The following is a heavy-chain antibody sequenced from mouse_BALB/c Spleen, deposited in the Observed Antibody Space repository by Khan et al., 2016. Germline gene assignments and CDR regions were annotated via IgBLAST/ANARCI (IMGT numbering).Heavy chain of an antibody. V-gene: IGHV9-3*02. CDR3: AEDYYGSNWFAY. CDR2: INTNTGEP. Sequence: QEVQSGPELKKPGETVKISCKASGYTFTNYGMNWVKQAPGKGLKWMGWINTNTGEPTYAEEFKGRFAFSLETSASTAYLQINNLKNEDTATYCCAEDYYGSNWFAYWGQGTLVTVSA. D-gene: IGHD1-1*01. J-gene: IGHJ3*01. CDR1: GYTFTNYG.